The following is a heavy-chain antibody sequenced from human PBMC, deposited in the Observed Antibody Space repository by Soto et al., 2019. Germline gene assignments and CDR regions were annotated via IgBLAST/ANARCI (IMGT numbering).Heavy chain of an antibody. V-gene: IGHV1-8*01. Sequence: ASVKVSCKASGYTFTSYDINWVRQATGQGLEWMGWMNPNSGNTGYAQKFQGRVTMTRNTSISTAYVELSSLRSEDTAVYYCARVAEDYGSGSYNWFDPWGQGTLVTISS. CDR1: GYTFTSYD. D-gene: IGHD3-10*01. CDR3: ARVAEDYGSGSYNWFDP. CDR2: MNPNSGNT. J-gene: IGHJ5*02.